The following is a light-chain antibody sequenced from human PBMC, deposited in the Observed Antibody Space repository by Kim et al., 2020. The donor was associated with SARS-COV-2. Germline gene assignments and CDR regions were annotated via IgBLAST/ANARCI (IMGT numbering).Light chain of an antibody. CDR3: QAWDSSTAV. V-gene: IGLV3-1*01. Sequence: SYELTQPPSVSVSPGQTDSIPCSGDKLGDKYACWYQQKPGQSPVLVIYQDSKRPSGIPERFSGSNSGNTATLTISGTQAMDEADYYCQAWDSSTAVFGGGTQLTVL. J-gene: IGLJ3*02. CDR1: KLGDKY. CDR2: QDS.